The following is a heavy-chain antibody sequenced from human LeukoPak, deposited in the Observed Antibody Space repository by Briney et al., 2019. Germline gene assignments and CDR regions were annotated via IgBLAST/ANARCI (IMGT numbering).Heavy chain of an antibody. CDR2: IFYSGST. Sequence: SETLSLTCTVSGDSIRSSFWTWIRQPPGKGLEWIGYIFYSGSTNYNPSLKGRVTMSVDTSKNQFSLKLSSVTAADTAVYYCARVLHGSGSYGRRPHRFFDYWGQGTLVTVSS. CDR3: ARVLHGSGSYGRRPHRFFDY. V-gene: IGHV4-59*01. D-gene: IGHD3-10*01. CDR1: GDSIRSSF. J-gene: IGHJ4*02.